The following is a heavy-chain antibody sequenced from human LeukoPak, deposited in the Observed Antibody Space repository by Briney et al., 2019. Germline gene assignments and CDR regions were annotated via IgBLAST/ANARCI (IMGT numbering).Heavy chain of an antibody. Sequence: GGSLRLSCAASGFTFSTYEMNWDRQAPGKGLEWVSYISPTGTTIYYAQSVKGRFTISRDNAKNSVYLHMNSLRVEDTAVYYCARKTFGTVYFDYWGQGILVTVSS. J-gene: IGHJ4*02. CDR1: GFTFSTYE. D-gene: IGHD1-1*01. CDR2: ISPTGTTI. V-gene: IGHV3-48*03. CDR3: ARKTFGTVYFDY.